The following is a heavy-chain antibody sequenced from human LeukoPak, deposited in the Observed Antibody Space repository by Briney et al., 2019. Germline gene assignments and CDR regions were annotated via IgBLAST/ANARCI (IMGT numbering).Heavy chain of an antibody. D-gene: IGHD6-19*01. CDR3: ARELVIAVHSYYYYGMDV. CDR2: IKQDGSEK. Sequence: PGGSLRLSCAASGFTFSSYWMSWVRQAPGKGLEWVANIKQDGSEKYYVDSVKGRFTISRDNAKNSLYLQMNSLRAEDTAVYYCARELVIAVHSYYYYGMDVWGQGTTVTVSS. J-gene: IGHJ6*02. V-gene: IGHV3-7*01. CDR1: GFTFSSYW.